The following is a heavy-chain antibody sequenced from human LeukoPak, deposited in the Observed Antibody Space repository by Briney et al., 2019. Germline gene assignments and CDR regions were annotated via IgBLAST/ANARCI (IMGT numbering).Heavy chain of an antibody. V-gene: IGHV4-38-2*02. D-gene: IGHD3-10*01. CDR3: ARDAAYYYGSGSYRNGIDY. Sequence: PSETLSLTCTVSGYSISSGYYWGWIRQPPGKGLEWIGSIYHSGSTYYNPSLKSRVTMSVDTSKNQFSLKLTSVTAADTAVYYCARDAAYYYGSGSYRNGIDYWGQGSLVTVSS. CDR1: GYSISSGYY. J-gene: IGHJ4*02. CDR2: IYHSGST.